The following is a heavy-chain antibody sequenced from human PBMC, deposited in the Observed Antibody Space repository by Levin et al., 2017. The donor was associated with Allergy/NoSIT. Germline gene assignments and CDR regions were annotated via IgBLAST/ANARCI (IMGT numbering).Heavy chain of an antibody. V-gene: IGHV3-74*01. CDR2: IYSDGSTT. CDR1: GFTFSGYW. J-gene: IGHJ1*01. D-gene: IGHD6-19*01. CDR3: ARVGGWYYFQH. Sequence: GGSLRLSCAASGFTFSGYWMHWVRQAPGKGLVWVSRIYSDGSTTTYADSVKGRFTISRNNANNTLYLQMNSLRAEDTAVYYCARVGGWYYFQHWGQGTLVTVSS.